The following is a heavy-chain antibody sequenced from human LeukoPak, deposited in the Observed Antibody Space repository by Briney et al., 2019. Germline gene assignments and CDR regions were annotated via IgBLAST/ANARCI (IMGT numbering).Heavy chain of an antibody. CDR2: ISGDGGST. Sequence: GGSLGLSRTAPGFMIHDYAIHWVRQAPGKGLEWVSLISGDGGSTFYADSVKGRFTISRDNSKNSLYLQMNSLRSDDTALYYCARESESSGWYDYWGQGTLVTVSS. CDR3: ARESESSGWYDY. J-gene: IGHJ4*02. V-gene: IGHV3-43*02. CDR1: GFMIHDYA. D-gene: IGHD6-19*01.